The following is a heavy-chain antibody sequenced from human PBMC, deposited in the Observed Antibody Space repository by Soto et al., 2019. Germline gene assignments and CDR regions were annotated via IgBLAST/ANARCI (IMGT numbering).Heavy chain of an antibody. Sequence: GGSLRLSCAASGFTFSTYAVTWVRQAPGKGLECVSAISASGSSTFYADSVKGRFAISRDNSKHTLFLQMNSLRAEDTAVYYCSKGFTGRAAAPDYWGQGTLVTVSS. J-gene: IGHJ4*02. CDR1: GFTFSTYA. V-gene: IGHV3-23*01. CDR3: SKGFTGRAAAPDY. D-gene: IGHD1-1*01. CDR2: ISASGSST.